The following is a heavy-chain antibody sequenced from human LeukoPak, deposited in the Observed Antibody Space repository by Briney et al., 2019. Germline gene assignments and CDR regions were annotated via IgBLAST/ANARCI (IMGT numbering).Heavy chain of an antibody. Sequence: GGSLRLSCAASGFTFSSYWMSWVRQAPGKGLEWVSYISNSDSTIYYADSVKGRFTISRDNAKNSLYLQMNSLRAEDTAVYYCARDYGGSSPFDYWGQGTLVTVSS. CDR3: ARDYGGSSPFDY. D-gene: IGHD4-23*01. CDR1: GFTFSSYW. V-gene: IGHV3-48*04. J-gene: IGHJ4*02. CDR2: ISNSDSTI.